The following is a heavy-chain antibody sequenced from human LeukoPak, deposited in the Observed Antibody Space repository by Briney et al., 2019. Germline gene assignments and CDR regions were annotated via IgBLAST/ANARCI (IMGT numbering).Heavy chain of an antibody. CDR2: IYHSGST. CDR1: GGSISSSSYY. Sequence: SETLSLTCTVSGGSISSSSYYWGWIRQPPGKGLEWIGSIYHSGSTYYNPSLKSRVTISVDTSKNPFSLKLSSVTAADTAVYYCARAIEVGAMTPFDYWGQGTLVTVSS. D-gene: IGHD1-26*01. V-gene: IGHV4-39*07. CDR3: ARAIEVGAMTPFDY. J-gene: IGHJ4*02.